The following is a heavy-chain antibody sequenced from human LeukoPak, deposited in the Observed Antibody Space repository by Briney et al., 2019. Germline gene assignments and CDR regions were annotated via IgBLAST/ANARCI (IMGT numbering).Heavy chain of an antibody. CDR3: ARHPYAYYFDY. CDR1: GFTVSTKY. CDR2: IKQDGSEK. J-gene: IGHJ4*02. V-gene: IGHV3-7*01. D-gene: IGHD3-16*01. Sequence: GGSLRLSCAVSGFTVSTKYMSWVRQAPGKGLEWVANIKQDGSEKYYVDSVKGRFTISRDNAKNSLYLQMNSLRAEDTAVYYCARHPYAYYFDYWGQGTLVTVSS.